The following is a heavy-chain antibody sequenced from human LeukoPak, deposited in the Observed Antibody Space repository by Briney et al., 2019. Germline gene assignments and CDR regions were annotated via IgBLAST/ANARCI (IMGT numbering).Heavy chain of an antibody. CDR2: IYTSGST. Sequence: SETLSLTCTVSGGSISSYYWSWIRQPAGKGLEWIGRIYTSGSTNYNPSLKSRVTMSVDTSKNQYSLRLSYVTAADTAVYYCARHDGYYDSRIDYWGQGTLVTVSS. V-gene: IGHV4-4*07. CDR1: GGSISSYY. J-gene: IGHJ4*02. D-gene: IGHD3-22*01. CDR3: ARHDGYYDSRIDY.